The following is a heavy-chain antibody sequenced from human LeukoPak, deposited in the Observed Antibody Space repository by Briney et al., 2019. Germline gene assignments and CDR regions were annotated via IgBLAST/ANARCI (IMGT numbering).Heavy chain of an antibody. V-gene: IGHV3-15*01. CDR1: GFTFSSYS. Sequence: GGSLRLSCAASGFTFSSYSMNWVRQAPGKGLERVGRIKSKTDGGTTDYAAPVKGRFTISRDDSKNTLYLQMNSLKTEDTAVYYCTTAEDIVVVVAATGAVDIWGQGTMVTVSS. J-gene: IGHJ3*02. CDR2: IKSKTDGGTT. D-gene: IGHD2-15*01. CDR3: TTAEDIVVVVAATGAVDI.